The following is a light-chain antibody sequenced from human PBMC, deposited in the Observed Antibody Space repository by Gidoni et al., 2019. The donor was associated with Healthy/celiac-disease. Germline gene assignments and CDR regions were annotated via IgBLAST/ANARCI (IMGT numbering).Light chain of an antibody. CDR3: SSYTSSSTLV. Sequence: QSALTQPASVSASPRQSITISCTGTSSDVGGYNYVSWYQQHPGKAPKLMIYDVSNRPSGVSNRFSGSKSGNTASLTISGLQAEDEADYYCSSYTSSSTLVFGGGTKLTVL. CDR1: SSDVGGYNY. J-gene: IGLJ3*02. CDR2: DVS. V-gene: IGLV2-14*01.